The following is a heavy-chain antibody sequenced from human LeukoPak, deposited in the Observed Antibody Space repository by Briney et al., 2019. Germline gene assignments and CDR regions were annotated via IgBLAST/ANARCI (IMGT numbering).Heavy chain of an antibody. J-gene: IGHJ4*02. D-gene: IGHD3-10*01. CDR1: GGSFSGYY. V-gene: IGHV4-34*01. CDR2: INHSGST. CDR3: ARGRRSRGAYGGVKFDY. Sequence: SETLSLTCAVYGGSFSGYYWSWIRQPPGKGLEWIGEINHSGSTNYNPSLKSRVTISVDTSKNQFSLRLSSVTAADTAVYYCARGRRSRGAYGGVKFDYWGQGTLVTVSS.